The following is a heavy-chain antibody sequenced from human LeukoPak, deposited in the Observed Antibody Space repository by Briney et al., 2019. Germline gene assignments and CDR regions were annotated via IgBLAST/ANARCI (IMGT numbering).Heavy chain of an antibody. CDR1: GGSISSGGYY. D-gene: IGHD3-22*01. J-gene: IGHJ4*02. CDR2: IYYSGST. CDR3: ARRGKYDSSGYDY. V-gene: IGHV4-31*03. Sequence: SETLSLTCTVSGGSISSGGYYWSWIRQHPGKGLEWIGYIYYSGSTYYNPSLKSRATISVDTSKNQFSLKLSSVTAADTAVYYCARRGKYDSSGYDYWGQGTLVTVSS.